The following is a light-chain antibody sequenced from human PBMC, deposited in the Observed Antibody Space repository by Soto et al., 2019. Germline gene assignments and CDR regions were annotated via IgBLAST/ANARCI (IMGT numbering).Light chain of an antibody. CDR1: SRDVGGYNY. CDR2: EVS. CDR3: RSYTSRLTWV. J-gene: IGLJ3*02. Sequence: QSVLTQPASVSGSPGQSITISCTGSSRDVGGYNYVSWYQQYPGKAPQVLIYEVSNRPSGVSNRFSGSKSGNTAFLTVSGLQADDEADYYCRSYTSRLTWVFGEGTKLTVL. V-gene: IGLV2-14*01.